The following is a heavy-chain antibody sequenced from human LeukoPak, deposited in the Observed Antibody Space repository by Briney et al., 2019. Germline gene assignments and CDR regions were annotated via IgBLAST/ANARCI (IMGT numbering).Heavy chain of an antibody. V-gene: IGHV4-61*02. CDR3: AKTTWIQLWYDY. J-gene: IGHJ4*02. D-gene: IGHD5-18*01. CDR2: TYTSGST. CDR1: GGSISSGSYY. Sequence: SQTLSLTCTVSGGSISSGSYYWSWIRQPAGKGLEWIGRTYTSGSTNYNPSLKSRVTISVDTSKNQFSLKLSSATAADTAVYYCAKTTWIQLWYDYWGQGILVTVSS.